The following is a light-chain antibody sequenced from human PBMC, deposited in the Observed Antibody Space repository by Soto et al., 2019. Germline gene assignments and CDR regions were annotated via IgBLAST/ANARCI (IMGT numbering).Light chain of an antibody. V-gene: IGKV1-33*01. CDR3: QQYDNLPYT. Sequence: DIQMTQSPSSLSASVGDRVTITCQASQDISNDLSWYQQKPGKAPKLLIYDASNLETGVPSRFSGSGSETDFTFTISSLRPEDIATYYCQQYDNLPYTFGQGTKLEIK. CDR1: QDISND. J-gene: IGKJ2*01. CDR2: DAS.